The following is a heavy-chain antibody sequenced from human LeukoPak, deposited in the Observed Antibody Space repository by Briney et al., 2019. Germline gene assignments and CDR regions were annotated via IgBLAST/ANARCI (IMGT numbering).Heavy chain of an antibody. CDR2: IGTNGDT. J-gene: IGHJ4*02. Sequence: GGSLRLSCAASGFTFSSYDMHWVRQVTGKYLEWVSAIGTNGDTYYPGSVKGRFTISRENAKNSLYLQMNSLRVGDTAVYYCARAVAAARGVNYFDYWGQGTLVTVSS. D-gene: IGHD3-10*01. V-gene: IGHV3-13*01. CDR1: GFTFSSYD. CDR3: ARAVAAARGVNYFDY.